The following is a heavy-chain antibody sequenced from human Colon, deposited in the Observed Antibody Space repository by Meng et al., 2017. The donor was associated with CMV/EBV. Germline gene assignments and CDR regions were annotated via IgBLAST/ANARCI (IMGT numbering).Heavy chain of an antibody. Sequence: ASVTVSCKASGYTFTSYYMHWVRQAPGQGLEWMGIINPSGGSTSYAQKFQGRVTMTRDTSTSTVYMELSSLRSEDTAVYYCARDLFLTGTTDYWGQGTLVTVSS. CDR1: GYTFTSYY. CDR3: ARDLFLTGTTDY. D-gene: IGHD1-20*01. J-gene: IGHJ4*02. V-gene: IGHV1-46*01. CDR2: INPSGGST.